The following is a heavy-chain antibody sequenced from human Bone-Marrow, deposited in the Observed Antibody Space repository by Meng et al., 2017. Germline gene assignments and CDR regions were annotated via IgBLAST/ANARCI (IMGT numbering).Heavy chain of an antibody. V-gene: IGHV4-39*01. J-gene: IGHJ5*02. CDR1: GGSISSSSYY. CDR2: ISYSGTT. Sequence: QLQLQESGPGLVKPPETLSLTCTVSGGSISSSSYYWGWIRQPPGKGLEWIGSISYSGTTYYNPSLKSRVTTSVDTSKNQFSLKLSSVTAADTALYYCASRPGWFDPWGQGTLVTVSS. D-gene: IGHD6-6*01. CDR3: ASRPGWFDP.